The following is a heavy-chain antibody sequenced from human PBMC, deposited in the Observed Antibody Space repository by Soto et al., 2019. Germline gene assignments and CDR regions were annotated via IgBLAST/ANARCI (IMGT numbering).Heavy chain of an antibody. J-gene: IGHJ5*02. CDR2: IYWDDDK. V-gene: IGHV2-5*02. CDR1: GFSLSTSGVG. CDR3: AHRQRLGVTEGWFHP. Sequence: QITLKESGPTLVKPTQTLTLTCTFSGFSLSTSGVGVGWIRQPPGKALEWLALIYWDDDKRYSPSLKSSPTNTNHTTTNQVVRTMTHMDPVDTAPYYCAHRQRLGVTEGWFHPWGQGTLVTVSS. D-gene: IGHD2-21*02.